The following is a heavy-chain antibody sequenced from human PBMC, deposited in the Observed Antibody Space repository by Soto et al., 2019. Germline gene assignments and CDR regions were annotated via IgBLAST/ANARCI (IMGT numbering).Heavy chain of an antibody. D-gene: IGHD6-6*01. J-gene: IGHJ6*02. V-gene: IGHV6-1*01. CDR1: GDSVSSNSAA. Sequence: SQTLSLTCAISGDSVSSNSAAWNWIRQSPSRGLKWLGRTYYRSKWYNDYALSVKSRITINPDTSKNQFSLQLNSVTPEDTAVYYCARAFPIAARPSPFYGMDVWGQGTTVTSP. CDR3: ARAFPIAARPSPFYGMDV. CDR2: TYYRSKWYN.